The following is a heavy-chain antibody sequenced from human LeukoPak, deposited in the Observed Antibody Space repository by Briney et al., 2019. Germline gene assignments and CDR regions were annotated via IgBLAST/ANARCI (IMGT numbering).Heavy chain of an antibody. Sequence: SETLSLTCTVSGGSISSSSYYWGWIRQPPGKGLGWIGSIYYSGRTYYNPSLKSRVTISVDTSKNQFSLKLSSVTAADTAVYYCARGNYDSSGYVDYWGQGTLVTVSS. D-gene: IGHD3-22*01. V-gene: IGHV4-39*07. CDR1: GGSISSSSYY. J-gene: IGHJ4*02. CDR3: ARGNYDSSGYVDY. CDR2: IYYSGRT.